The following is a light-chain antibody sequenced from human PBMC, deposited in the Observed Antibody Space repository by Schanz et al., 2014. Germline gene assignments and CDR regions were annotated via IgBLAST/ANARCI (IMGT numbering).Light chain of an antibody. Sequence: ESVLTQSPGTLSLSPGDRATLSCRASQGVDSSYLAWYQQKPGQSPRLLIYAGSTRATGIPDRFSGSASGTYFTLTISRLEPEDFAVFYCQQSGAFGQGTKVEIK. J-gene: IGKJ1*01. CDR3: QQSGA. CDR1: QGVDSSY. CDR2: AGS. V-gene: IGKV3-20*01.